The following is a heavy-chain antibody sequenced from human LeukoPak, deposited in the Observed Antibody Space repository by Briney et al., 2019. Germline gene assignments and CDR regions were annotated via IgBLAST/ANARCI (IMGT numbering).Heavy chain of an antibody. CDR2: INSDGSST. Sequence: PAGSLSLSCAASGFTFSSYWMHWIRQAAGKGLVWVSRINSDGSSTSYADSVKGRFTISRDNDKNTLYLQLNSLRAEDTAVYYCARVFGVAPPGYWGQGTLVTVSS. V-gene: IGHV3-74*01. CDR1: GFTFSSYW. J-gene: IGHJ4*02. D-gene: IGHD3-3*01. CDR3: ARVFGVAPPGY.